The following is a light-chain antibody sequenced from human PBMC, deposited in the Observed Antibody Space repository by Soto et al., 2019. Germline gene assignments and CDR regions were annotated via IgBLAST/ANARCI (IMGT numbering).Light chain of an antibody. CDR3: QQGYTSSIT. V-gene: IGKV1-39*01. CDR2: SVS. J-gene: IGKJ5*01. CDR1: QSIGKH. Sequence: DLQMTQSQSSLSASXXDIVXITCQGSQSIGKHLNWYQQKPGKAPKXXIYSVSSLQSGVPSRFSGSGSGTDFTLTINSLQPEDFATYYCQQGYTSSITFGQGTRLEIK.